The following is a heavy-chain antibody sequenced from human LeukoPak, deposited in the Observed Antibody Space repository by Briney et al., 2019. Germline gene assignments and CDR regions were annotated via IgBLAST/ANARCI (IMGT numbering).Heavy chain of an antibody. CDR2: IWYDGSNK. CDR3: AREGPLGATVYYGMDV. CDR1: GFTFSSYG. V-gene: IGHV3-33*01. D-gene: IGHD1-26*01. Sequence: GRALRLSCAASGFTFSSYGMHWVRQAPGKGLEWVAVIWYDGSNKYYADSVKGRFTISRDNSKNTLYLQMNRMRAEDTAVYYCAREGPLGATVYYGMDVWGQGTTVTVSS. J-gene: IGHJ6*02.